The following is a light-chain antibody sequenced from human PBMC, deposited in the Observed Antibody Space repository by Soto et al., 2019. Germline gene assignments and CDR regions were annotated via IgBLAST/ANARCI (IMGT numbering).Light chain of an antibody. CDR3: CSYTGNKVFV. CDR1: TIGAHSF. Sequence: QSALTQPRSLSGSPGQSVTISCTGPTIGAHSFVSWYQDRPDKVPKLLIYDVSQRPSGIPDRFSGSRSANTASLTISGLQADDEDAYYCCSYTGNKVFVFGNGTKVTV. J-gene: IGLJ1*01. V-gene: IGLV2-11*01. CDR2: DVS.